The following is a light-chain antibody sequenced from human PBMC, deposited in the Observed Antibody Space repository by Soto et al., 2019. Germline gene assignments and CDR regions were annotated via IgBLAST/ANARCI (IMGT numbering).Light chain of an antibody. J-gene: IGKJ3*01. Sequence: LTQPPGTLSLSPGDGAILSCLSSQSVIRYYLAWYQKKPGQAPRLLIYGASSRATGIPARFSGSGSGTDFTLTISRLEPEDFAVYYCQQYGSSPFTFGPGTKVDIK. CDR2: GAS. CDR1: QSVIRYY. V-gene: IGKV3-20*01. CDR3: QQYGSSPFT.